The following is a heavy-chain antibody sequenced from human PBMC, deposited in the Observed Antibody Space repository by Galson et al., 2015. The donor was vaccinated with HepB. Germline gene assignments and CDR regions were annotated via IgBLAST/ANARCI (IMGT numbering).Heavy chain of an antibody. J-gene: IGHJ3*02. CDR2: ISAYNGNT. D-gene: IGHD3-22*01. CDR3: ARGGPTYYYDSSGPHAFDI. CDR1: GYTFTSYG. V-gene: IGHV1-18*04. Sequence: SVKVSCKASGYTFTSYGISWVRQAPGQGLEWMGGISAYNGNTNYAQKLQGRVTMTTDTSTSTAYMELRSLRSDDTAVYYCARGGPTYYYDSSGPHAFDIWGQGTMVTVSS.